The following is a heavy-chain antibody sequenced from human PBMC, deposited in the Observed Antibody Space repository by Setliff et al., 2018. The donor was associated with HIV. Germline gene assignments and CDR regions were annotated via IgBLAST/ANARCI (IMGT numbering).Heavy chain of an antibody. D-gene: IGHD2-15*01. CDR2: ISSSSSYI. J-gene: IGHJ4*02. CDR1: GFTFSSYS. CDR3: TRTDYCGGGTCYSDYFDN. Sequence: GGSLRLSCAASGFTFSSYSMNWVRQAPGKGLEWVSSISSSSSYIYYADSVKGRFTISRDNANSSLYLQMNSLRPDDTAVYYCTRTDYCGGGTCYSDYFDNWGQGALVTVS. V-gene: IGHV3-21*04.